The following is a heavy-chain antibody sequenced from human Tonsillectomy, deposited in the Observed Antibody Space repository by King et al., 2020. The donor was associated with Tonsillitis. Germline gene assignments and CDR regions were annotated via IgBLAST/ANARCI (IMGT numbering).Heavy chain of an antibody. J-gene: IGHJ6*02. CDR3: AKDNGRYYDILTGYCYYYYGMDV. D-gene: IGHD3-9*01. V-gene: IGHV3-30*18. Sequence: VQLVESGGGVVQPGRSLRLSCAASGFTFSNCGMHWVRQAPGKGLEWVTVISYDGNNKYYADSVKGRFTISRDNSKNTLYLQMNSLRAEDTAVYYCAKDNGRYYDILTGYCYYYYGMDVWGQGTTVTVSS. CDR2: ISYDGNNK. CDR1: GFTFSNCG.